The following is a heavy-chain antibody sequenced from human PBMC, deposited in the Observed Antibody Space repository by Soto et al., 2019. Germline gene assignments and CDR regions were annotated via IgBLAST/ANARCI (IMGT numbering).Heavy chain of an antibody. V-gene: IGHV4-61*01. CDR2: VYHTGRT. J-gene: IGHJ4*02. CDR1: GGSFKSGSYS. Sequence: SAPLSLTFTFSGGSFKSGSYSWSWIRQPPGKGLEWIGYVYHTGRTSYNPSLKSRVSISMDTSKNQFSLNLDSVTAADTAVYFCARDFAYFDSWGQGTLVTVSS. D-gene: IGHD3-3*01. CDR3: ARDFAYFDS.